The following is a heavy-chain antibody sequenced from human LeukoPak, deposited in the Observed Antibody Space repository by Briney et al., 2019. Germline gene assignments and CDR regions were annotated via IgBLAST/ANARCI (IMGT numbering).Heavy chain of an antibody. Sequence: SETLSLTCTVSGGSLTGYYWSWIRQPPGKGLEWIGYVFYNGRTLYNPSLRSRVTISVDTSMTQFSLKLTSVTAADTAVYYCARVDYGSGSFDYWGQGTLVTVSS. CDR2: VFYNGRT. V-gene: IGHV4-59*08. CDR3: ARVDYGSGSFDY. CDR1: GGSLTGYY. D-gene: IGHD3-10*01. J-gene: IGHJ4*02.